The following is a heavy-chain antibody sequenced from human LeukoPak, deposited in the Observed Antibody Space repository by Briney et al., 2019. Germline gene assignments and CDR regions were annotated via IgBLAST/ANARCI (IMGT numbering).Heavy chain of an antibody. CDR3: AKGLAYCGGDCYFDY. CDR2: ISGSGGST. Sequence: GGSLRLSCAASGFTFSSYAMSWVREAPGKGLEWVSAISGSGGSTYYADSVKGRFTISRDNSKNTLYLQMNSLRAEDTAVYYCAKGLAYCGGDCYFDYWGQETLVTVSS. CDR1: GFTFSSYA. D-gene: IGHD2-21*02. V-gene: IGHV3-23*01. J-gene: IGHJ4*02.